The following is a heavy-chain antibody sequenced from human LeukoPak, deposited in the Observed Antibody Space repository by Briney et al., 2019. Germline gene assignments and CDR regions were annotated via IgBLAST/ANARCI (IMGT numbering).Heavy chain of an antibody. Sequence: SETLSLTCTVSGDSFSSVTDYWAWIRQPPGKGLEWIASGDYSGGTYYNPSLESRVAISADMSKNQFSLKLTSVTGADTAVYYCAGDRGEEYSRGWYKRNYFDNWGQGIRVTVSS. V-gene: IGHV4-39*07. CDR2: GDYSGGT. J-gene: IGHJ4*02. CDR3: AGDRGEEYSRGWYKRNYFDN. D-gene: IGHD6-19*01. CDR1: GDSFSSVTDY.